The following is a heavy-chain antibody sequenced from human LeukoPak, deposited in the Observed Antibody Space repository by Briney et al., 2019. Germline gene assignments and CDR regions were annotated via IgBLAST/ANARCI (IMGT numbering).Heavy chain of an antibody. CDR1: GFTFSTFW. J-gene: IGHJ4*02. CDR3: AKDKGPNGDYCDY. Sequence: GGSLRLSCAASGFTFSTFWMHWVRQAPGKGLVWVSRVNSDGSSTSYADSVKGRFTISRDNSENTLYLQMNSLTAEDTAVYYCAKDKGPNGDYCDYWGQGILVTVSS. CDR2: VNSDGSST. D-gene: IGHD4-17*01. V-gene: IGHV3-74*01.